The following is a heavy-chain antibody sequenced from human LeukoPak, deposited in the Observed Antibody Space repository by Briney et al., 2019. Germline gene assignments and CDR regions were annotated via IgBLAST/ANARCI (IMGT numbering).Heavy chain of an antibody. CDR3: ARVIWGHGANDY. V-gene: IGHV1-8*01. D-gene: IGHD4-17*01. Sequence: ASVKVSCKASGYTFTSYDINWVRQATGQGLEWMGWMNPNSGNTGYAQKFQGRVTMTRNTSISTAYMELSSLRSEDTAVYYCARVIWGHGANDYWGQGTLVTVSS. J-gene: IGHJ4*02. CDR1: GYTFTSYD. CDR2: MNPNSGNT.